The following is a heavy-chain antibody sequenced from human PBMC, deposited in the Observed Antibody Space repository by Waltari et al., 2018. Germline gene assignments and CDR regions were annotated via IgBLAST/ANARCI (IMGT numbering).Heavy chain of an antibody. CDR3: AREADYYGSGSYYNPHDGMDV. Sequence: EVQLVESGGGLIQPGGSLRLSCAASGFTVSSNYMSWVRQAPGKGLEWVSVIYSGGSTYDAEPVKGRFTISRDNSKNTLYLQMNSRRAEDTAVYYCAREADYYGSGSYYNPHDGMDVWGQGTTVTVSS. V-gene: IGHV3-53*01. CDR2: IYSGGST. D-gene: IGHD3-10*01. CDR1: GFTVSSNY. J-gene: IGHJ6*02.